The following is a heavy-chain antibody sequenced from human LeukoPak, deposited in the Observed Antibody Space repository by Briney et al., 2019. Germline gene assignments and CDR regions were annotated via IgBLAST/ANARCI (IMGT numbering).Heavy chain of an antibody. D-gene: IGHD4-11*01. CDR3: ARDQIYSNYFGFDY. V-gene: IGHV3-48*03. J-gene: IGHJ4*02. Sequence: PGGSLRLSCAASGFTFSSYEMNWVRQAPGKGLEWVSYISSSGSTIYYADSVKGRFTISRDNAKNSLYLQMNSLRAEDTAAYYCARDQIYSNYFGFDYWGQGTLVTVSS. CDR1: GFTFSSYE. CDR2: ISSSGSTI.